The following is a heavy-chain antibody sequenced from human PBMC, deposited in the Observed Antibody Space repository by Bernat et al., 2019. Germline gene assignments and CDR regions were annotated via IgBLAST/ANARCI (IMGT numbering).Heavy chain of an antibody. CDR3: ARQIGYDFWSCYYL. CDR1: GYSFTSYG. CDR2: IDPSDSYT. J-gene: IGHJ4*02. V-gene: IGHV5-10-1*03. D-gene: IGHD3-3*01. Sequence: EVQLVQSGAEVKKPGESLRISCKGSGYSFTSYGISWVRQMPGKGLEWMGRIDPSDSYTNYSPSFQGTVTISAAKSISTAYLQWSSLEASDTDMYYSARQIGYDFWSCYYLWGQGTLVTVSS.